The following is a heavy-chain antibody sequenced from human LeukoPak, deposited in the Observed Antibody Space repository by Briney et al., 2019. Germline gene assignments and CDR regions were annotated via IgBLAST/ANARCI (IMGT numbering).Heavy chain of an antibody. J-gene: IGHJ6*02. D-gene: IGHD3-9*01. Sequence: ASVKVSCKASGYTFTSYGISWVRQAPGQGLEWMGWISAYNGNTNYAQKLQGRVTMTTDTSTSTAYMELRSLRSDDTAVYYCARERDILTGHHLITAFAYYYYGMDVWGQGTTVTVSS. CDR3: ARERDILTGHHLITAFAYYYYGMDV. CDR2: ISAYNGNT. CDR1: GYTFTSYG. V-gene: IGHV1-18*01.